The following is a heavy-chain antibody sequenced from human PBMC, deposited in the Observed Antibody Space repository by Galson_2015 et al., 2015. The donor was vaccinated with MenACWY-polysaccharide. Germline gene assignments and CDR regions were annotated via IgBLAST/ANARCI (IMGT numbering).Heavy chain of an antibody. V-gene: IGHV3-23*01. Sequence: SLRLSCAASGFTFSSYAISWVRQAPGQGLEWVSTISASGGTTHYADAVKGRFVISRDASKSTLYLQLNSLRAEDTATYYCAKATCGSTSCYELDYWGLGTLVTVSS. CDR3: AKATCGSTSCYELDY. CDR1: GFTFSSYA. J-gene: IGHJ4*02. D-gene: IGHD2-2*01. CDR2: ISASGGTT.